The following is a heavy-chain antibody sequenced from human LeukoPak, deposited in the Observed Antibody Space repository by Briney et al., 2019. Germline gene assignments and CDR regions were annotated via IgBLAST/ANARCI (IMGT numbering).Heavy chain of an antibody. V-gene: IGHV1-8*01. CDR1: GSTFTSYD. CDR2: MNPNSGKT. Sequence: ASVKVSCKPSGSTFTSYDINWVRQATGQGLEGMGWMNPNSGKTGFAQKFQGRVTMTRYTAISTVYMDLSSLRSDDTAVYYFARDGISGYYNYGMDVWGQGTTVTVS. CDR3: ARDGISGYYNYGMDV. D-gene: IGHD6-25*01. J-gene: IGHJ6*02.